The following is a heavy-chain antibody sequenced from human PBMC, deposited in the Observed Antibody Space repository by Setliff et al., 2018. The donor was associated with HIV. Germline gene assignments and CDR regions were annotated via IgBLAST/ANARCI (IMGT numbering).Heavy chain of an antibody. J-gene: IGHJ1*01. Sequence: ASVKVSCKVFGYILTELSRHWVRQAPGKGLEWMGGFDPEDGETIYAQKFQGRVTMTEDTSTDTAYMELRSLRSEDTAVYYCSTSPRGLGVAATGRRYLHHWGQGTLVTVSS. V-gene: IGHV1-24*01. CDR1: GYILTELS. CDR3: STSPRGLGVAATGRRYLHH. CDR2: FDPEDGET. D-gene: IGHD6-19*01.